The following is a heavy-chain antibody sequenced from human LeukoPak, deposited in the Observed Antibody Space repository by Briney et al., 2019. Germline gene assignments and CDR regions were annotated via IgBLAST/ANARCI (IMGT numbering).Heavy chain of an antibody. CDR2: IDPSDSYT. Sequence: GESLKISCKGSGYNFTSYWISWVRQMPGKGLEWMGRIDPSDSYTNYSPSFEGHVTISADKSSTTAYLQWSSLKASDTAMYYCARRGYVNDWFDTWGQGTLVTVSS. D-gene: IGHD3-16*01. CDR3: ARRGYVNDWFDT. CDR1: GYNFTSYW. J-gene: IGHJ5*01. V-gene: IGHV5-10-1*01.